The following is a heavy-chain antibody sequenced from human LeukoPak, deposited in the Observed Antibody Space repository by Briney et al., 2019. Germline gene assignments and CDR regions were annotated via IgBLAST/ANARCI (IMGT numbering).Heavy chain of an antibody. CDR2: INSDGSST. CDR1: GFTFSGYW. J-gene: IGHJ5*02. D-gene: IGHD3-10*01. Sequence: GGSLRLSCAASGFTFSGYWMHWVCQAPGKWLVWVSRINSDGSSTSYADSVKGRFTISRDNAKNTLYLQMNSLRAEDTAVYYCARDKAYYYGSGSQPTPNWFDPWGQGTLVTVSS. V-gene: IGHV3-74*01. CDR3: ARDKAYYYGSGSQPTPNWFDP.